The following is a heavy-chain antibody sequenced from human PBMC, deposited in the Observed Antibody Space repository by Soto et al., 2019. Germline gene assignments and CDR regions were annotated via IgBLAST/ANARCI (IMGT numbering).Heavy chain of an antibody. V-gene: IGHV4-31*03. D-gene: IGHD3-10*01. CDR3: ARAGNYYGSGYPDY. J-gene: IGHJ4*02. CDR1: GGSISSGGYY. CDR2: IYYSGST. Sequence: SETLSLTCTVSGGSISSGGYYWSWIRQHPGKGLEWIGYIYYSGSTYYNPSLKSRVTLSVHTSKNQFSLKLSSVTAADTAVYYCARAGNYYGSGYPDYWGQGTLVTVSS.